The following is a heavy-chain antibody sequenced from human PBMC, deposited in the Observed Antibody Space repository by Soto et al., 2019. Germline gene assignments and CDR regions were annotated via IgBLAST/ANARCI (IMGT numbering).Heavy chain of an antibody. CDR2: IYYSGST. D-gene: IGHD5-18*01. J-gene: IGHJ6*02. V-gene: IGHV4-59*01. Sequence: PSETLSLTCTVSGGSISSYYWSWIRQPPGKGLEWIGYIYYSGSTNYNPSLKSRVTISVDTSKNQFSLKLSSVTAADTAVYYCARDGEQGTDMVRGIYYYGMDVWGQGTTVTVSS. CDR3: ARDGEQGTDMVRGIYYYGMDV. CDR1: GGSISSYY.